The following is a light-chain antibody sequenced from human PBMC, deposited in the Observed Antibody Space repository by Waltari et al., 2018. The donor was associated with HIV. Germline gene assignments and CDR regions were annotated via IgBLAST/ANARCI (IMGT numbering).Light chain of an antibody. CDR2: GAS. J-gene: IGKJ2*03. V-gene: IGKV3-20*01. CDR3: QQHGGSPPYS. Sequence: DIVLTQSPDTVSLSPGQTATLSCNASQSVTNDYLAWYQHRLGQAPRLLIYGASRRATGIPDRFSGGGSGVDFTLMINRVESEDFGVYYCQQHGGSPPYSFGRGTKLEIK. CDR1: QSVTNDY.